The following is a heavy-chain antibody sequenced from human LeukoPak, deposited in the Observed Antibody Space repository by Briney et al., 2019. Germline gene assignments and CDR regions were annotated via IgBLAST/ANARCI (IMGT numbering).Heavy chain of an antibody. D-gene: IGHD3-22*01. V-gene: IGHV3-23*01. Sequence: GGSLRLSCAASGFTVSSNYMSWVRQAPGKGLEWVSAISGSGGSTYYADSVKGRFTISRDNSKNTLYLQMNSLRAEDTAVYYCAKEGERLYYDREDFDYWGQGTLVTVSS. CDR1: GFTVSSNY. J-gene: IGHJ4*02. CDR2: ISGSGGST. CDR3: AKEGERLYYDREDFDY.